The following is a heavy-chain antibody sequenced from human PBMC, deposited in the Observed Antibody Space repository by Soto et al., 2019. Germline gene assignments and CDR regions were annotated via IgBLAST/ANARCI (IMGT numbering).Heavy chain of an antibody. CDR2: ISYDGSNK. CDR3: ARVDYYDSSGYFDY. V-gene: IGHV3-30-3*01. D-gene: IGHD3-22*01. Sequence: QVQLVESGGGVVQPGRSLRLSCAASGFTFSSYAMHWVRQAPGKGLAGVAVISYDGSNKYYADSVKGRFTISRDNSKNTLYLQMNSLRAEDTAVYYCARVDYYDSSGYFDYWGQGTLVTVSS. J-gene: IGHJ4*02. CDR1: GFTFSSYA.